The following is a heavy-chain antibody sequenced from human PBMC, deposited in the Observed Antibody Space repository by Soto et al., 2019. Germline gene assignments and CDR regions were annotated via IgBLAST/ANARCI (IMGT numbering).Heavy chain of an antibody. D-gene: IGHD3-3*01. CDR1: GDSVSSNSTA. V-gene: IGHV6-1*01. CDR2: TYYRSKWYN. J-gene: IGHJ6*02. Sequence: PSQTLSLTCAISGDSVSSNSTAWNWIRPSPSRGLEWLGRTYYRSKWYNDYAVSVNSRITINPDTSKNQFSLQMNSVTPEDTAVYYCARAPGYDHYHYYGMDVWGQGTTVTVSS. CDR3: ARAPGYDHYHYYGMDV.